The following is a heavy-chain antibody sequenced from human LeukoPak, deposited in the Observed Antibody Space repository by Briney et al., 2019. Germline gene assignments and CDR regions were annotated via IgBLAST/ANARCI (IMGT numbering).Heavy chain of an antibody. D-gene: IGHD3-10*01. CDR2: SIHSGST. J-gene: IGHJ4*02. CDR1: VGSFCVYY. V-gene: IGHV4-34*12. Sequence: SQTLSLTCAVYVGSFCVYYWSWVRQPPGKGREWVGESIHSGSTNYTPSLKTRPTITVDTSKNQFPLKLSSVTAADTAVYYCAREGWFGEFGCLDYWGQGTLVTVSS. CDR3: AREGWFGEFGCLDY.